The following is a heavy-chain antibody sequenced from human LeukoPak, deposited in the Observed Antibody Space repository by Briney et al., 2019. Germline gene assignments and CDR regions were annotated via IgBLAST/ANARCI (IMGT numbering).Heavy chain of an antibody. D-gene: IGHD3-3*01. CDR1: GLTFSSYA. CDR2: ISYDGSNK. V-gene: IGHV3-30*04. Sequence: GGSLRLSCAASGLTFSSYAMHWVRQAPGKGLEWVAVISYDGSNKYYADSVKGRFTISRDNSKNTLYLQMNSLRAEDTAVYYCARDFHDRYDYWGQGTLVTVSS. CDR3: ARDFHDRYDY. J-gene: IGHJ4*02.